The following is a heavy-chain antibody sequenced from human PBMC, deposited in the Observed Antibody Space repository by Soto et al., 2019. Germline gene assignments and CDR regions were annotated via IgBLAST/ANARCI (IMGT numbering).Heavy chain of an antibody. CDR1: GGSFRVYF. CDR3: ARSSSCTGTSCPLGYYYYYAVDV. CDR2: ISDSGGT. V-gene: IGHV4-34*01. Sequence: PSETLSLTCAVYGGSFRVYFWNWLRQSPGKGLEWIGEISDSGGTKYNPSLESRVALSVDTSKNQFSLKLSSVTAADTAVYYCARSSSCTGTSCPLGYYYYYAVDVWGQGTTVTVSS. D-gene: IGHD2-2*01. J-gene: IGHJ6*02.